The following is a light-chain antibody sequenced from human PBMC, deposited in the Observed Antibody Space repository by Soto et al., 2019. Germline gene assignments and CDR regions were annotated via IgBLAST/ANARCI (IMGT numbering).Light chain of an antibody. Sequence: EIVLTQSPATLSLSAGERATLSCRASQSVDSYLTWYQQKPGQAHRLLIYDVSKRATGIPVRFSGSGSGTDFTLTISSLEPEDVAIYYCQQRRNWPLTFGGGTKVEIK. CDR3: QQRRNWPLT. CDR1: QSVDSY. V-gene: IGKV3-11*01. J-gene: IGKJ4*01. CDR2: DVS.